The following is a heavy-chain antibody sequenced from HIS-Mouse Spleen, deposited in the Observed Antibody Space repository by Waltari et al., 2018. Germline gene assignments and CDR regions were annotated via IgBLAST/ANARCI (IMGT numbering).Heavy chain of an antibody. D-gene: IGHD3-3*01. CDR2: IYTSGST. CDR3: ARDFHDFWSGYYGGDKKHDAFDI. J-gene: IGHJ3*02. Sequence: QVQLQESGPGLVKPSETLSLTCTVSGGSISSSYWTWIRQPAGKGREWIGRIYTSGSTNYNPSLKSRVTMSVDTSKNQFSLKLSSVTAADTAVYYCARDFHDFWSGYYGGDKKHDAFDIWGQGTMVTVSS. CDR1: GGSISSSY. V-gene: IGHV4-4*07.